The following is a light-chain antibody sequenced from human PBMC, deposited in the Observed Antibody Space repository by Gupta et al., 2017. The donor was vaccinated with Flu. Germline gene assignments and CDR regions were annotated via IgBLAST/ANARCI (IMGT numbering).Light chain of an antibody. CDR2: ATS. CDR1: QSVSSIF. Sequence: VLPPSPGTRSLSPSERATLSCRASQSVSSIFFGWYQQKPGQAPRLVMHATSSRATGIPDRFSGSGSGTDFTLTISRLEPEDVAVYYCHQYGNKPSTFGWGTKVEIK. CDR3: HQYGNKPST. J-gene: IGKJ4*01. V-gene: IGKV3-20*01.